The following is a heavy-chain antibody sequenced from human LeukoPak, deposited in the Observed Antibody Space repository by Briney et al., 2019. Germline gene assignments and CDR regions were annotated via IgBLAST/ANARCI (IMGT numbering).Heavy chain of an antibody. V-gene: IGHV4-59*08. Sequence: SETLSLTCTVSGGSISSYYWSWIRQPPGKGLEWIGYIYYSGSTNYNPSLKSRVTISVDTSKNQFSLKLSSVTAADTAVYYCARSYGSGNYFGYWGQGILVTVSS. J-gene: IGHJ4*02. D-gene: IGHD3-10*01. CDR3: ARSYGSGNYFGY. CDR2: IYYSGST. CDR1: GGSISSYY.